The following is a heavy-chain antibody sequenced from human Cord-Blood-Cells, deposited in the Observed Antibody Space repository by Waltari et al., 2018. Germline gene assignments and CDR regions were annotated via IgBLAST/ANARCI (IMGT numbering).Heavy chain of an antibody. CDR2: IYYSGST. D-gene: IGHD1-26*01. J-gene: IGHJ4*02. V-gene: IGHV4-39*07. CDR3: AGQGPLAYPPGGSYFDY. CDR1: GGSISSSSYY. Sequence: QLQLQESGPGLVKPSETLSLTCTVSGGSISSSSYYWGWIRQPPGKGLEWIGSIYYSGSTYYNPSLKSRGTIAVDTSKNQFSLKLSSVTAADTAVYYCAGQGPLAYPPGGSYFDYWGQGTLVTVSS.